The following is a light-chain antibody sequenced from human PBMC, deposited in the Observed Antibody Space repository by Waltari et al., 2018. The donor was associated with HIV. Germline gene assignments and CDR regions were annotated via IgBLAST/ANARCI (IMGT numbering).Light chain of an antibody. CDR3: QHYGSSL. CDR2: AAS. V-gene: IGKV3-20*01. J-gene: IGKJ3*01. Sequence: EIVLTQSPGTLSLSPGERATLSCRASQSVTSSYLAWYQQKSGRAPRLLIYAASSRATGIPDRFSGIGSGTDFTLTISRLEPEDFAVYYCQHYGSSLFGPGTKVDIK. CDR1: QSVTSSY.